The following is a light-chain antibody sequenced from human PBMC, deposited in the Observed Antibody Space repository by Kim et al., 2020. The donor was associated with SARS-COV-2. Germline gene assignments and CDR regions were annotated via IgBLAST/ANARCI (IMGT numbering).Light chain of an antibody. CDR2: AAS. Sequence: ASVGDRVTITCRASQSISSYLNWYQQKPGKAPKLLIYAASSLQSGVPSRFSGSGSGTDFTLTISSLQPEDFATYYCQQSYSTPRTFGGGTKVEI. CDR1: QSISSY. V-gene: IGKV1-39*01. J-gene: IGKJ4*01. CDR3: QQSYSTPRT.